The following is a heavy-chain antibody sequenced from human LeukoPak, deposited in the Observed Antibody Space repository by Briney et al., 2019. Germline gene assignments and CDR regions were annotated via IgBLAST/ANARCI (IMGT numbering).Heavy chain of an antibody. CDR2: INHSGGT. CDR1: GGSLSGCY. V-gene: IGHV4-34*01. D-gene: IGHD6-13*01. J-gene: IGHJ4*02. CDR3: ARGRRGAAALDY. Sequence: SETLSLTCAVYGGSLSGCYWIWIRQPPGKVLEWIGEINHSGGTNYNPSLKSRVTISVDTSKNQFSLKLSSVTAADTAVYYCARGRRGAAALDYWGQGTLVTVSS.